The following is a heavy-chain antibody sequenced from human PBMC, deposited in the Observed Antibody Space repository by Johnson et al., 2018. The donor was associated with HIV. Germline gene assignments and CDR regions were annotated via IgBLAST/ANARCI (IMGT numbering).Heavy chain of an antibody. CDR2: ISYDGSNK. V-gene: IGHV3-30-3*01. CDR1: GFTFSSYA. J-gene: IGHJ3*02. CDR3: ARDPSTAAADSKDAFDI. D-gene: IGHD6-13*01. Sequence: QVQLVESGGGVVQPGRSLRLSCAASGFTFSSYAMHWVRQAPGKGLEWVAVISYDGSNKYYADSVNGRFTISRDNSKNSLYLQMNSLRAEDTALYYCARDPSTAAADSKDAFDIWGQGTMVTVSS.